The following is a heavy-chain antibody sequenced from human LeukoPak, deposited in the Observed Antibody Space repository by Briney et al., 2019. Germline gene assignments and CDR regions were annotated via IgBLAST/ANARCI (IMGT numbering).Heavy chain of an antibody. CDR1: GFTFDDYA. Sequence: GGSLRLSCAASGFTFDDYAMHWVRQAPGKGLEWVSSISSSSTYIYYADSMKGRFTISRDNAKDSLYLQMNSLRAEDTAVYYCARDLSVGAKPDLGFDYWGQGSLVTVSS. CDR3: ARDLSVGAKPDLGFDY. V-gene: IGHV3-21*01. J-gene: IGHJ4*02. CDR2: ISSSSTYI. D-gene: IGHD1-26*01.